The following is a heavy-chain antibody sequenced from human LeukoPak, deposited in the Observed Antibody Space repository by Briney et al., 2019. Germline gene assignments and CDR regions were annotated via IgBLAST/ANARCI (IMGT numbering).Heavy chain of an antibody. Sequence: PGGSLRLSCAASGFTINAIHWVRQAPGQGREWGGFIRHNVEELHGESVKGRFTFSRDNSQNPLYLQMDNLRDDDTAVYFCVQDTPGFGGDDFLYWGQGTLVTVSS. D-gene: IGHD3-10*01. J-gene: IGHJ4*02. CDR2: IRHNVEE. V-gene: IGHV3-30*02. CDR3: VQDTPGFGGDDFLY. CDR1: GFTINA.